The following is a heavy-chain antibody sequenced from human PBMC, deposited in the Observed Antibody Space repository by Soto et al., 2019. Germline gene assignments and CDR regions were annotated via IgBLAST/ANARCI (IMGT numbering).Heavy chain of an antibody. Sequence: EVQLVESGGGLVQPGGSLRLSCAASGFTFSSYWMTWVRQAPGKGLEWVANIKQDGSEQYFVDSVRGRFTISRDNAQKSLYLQMNSLRAEDTAVYYCARTGQQWLVDHWGQGTLVTVSS. D-gene: IGHD6-19*01. CDR2: IKQDGSEQ. CDR1: GFTFSSYW. V-gene: IGHV3-7*01. J-gene: IGHJ1*01. CDR3: ARTGQQWLVDH.